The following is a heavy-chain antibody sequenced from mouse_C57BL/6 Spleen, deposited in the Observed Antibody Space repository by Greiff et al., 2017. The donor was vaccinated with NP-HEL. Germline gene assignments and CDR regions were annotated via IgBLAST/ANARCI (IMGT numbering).Heavy chain of an antibody. CDR3: VRHKGSSYDAWFAY. CDR2: IRSKSNNYAT. J-gene: IGHJ3*01. V-gene: IGHV10-1*01. Sequence: EVQLVESGGGLVQPKGSLKLSCAASGFSFNTYAMNWVRQAPGKGLEWVARIRSKSNNYATYYADSVKDRFSISRDDSESMLYLQMNNLKTEDTAMYYCVRHKGSSYDAWFAYWGQGTLVTVSA. CDR1: GFSFNTYA. D-gene: IGHD1-1*01.